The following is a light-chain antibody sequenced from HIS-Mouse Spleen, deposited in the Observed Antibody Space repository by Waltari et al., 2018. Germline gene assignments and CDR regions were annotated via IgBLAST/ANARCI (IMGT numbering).Light chain of an antibody. CDR1: SSDVGSYNL. J-gene: IGLJ3*02. CDR2: EGS. V-gene: IGLV2-23*01. CDR3: CSYAGSSPWV. Sequence: QSALTQPASVSGSPGQSITISCTGTSSDVGSYNLVSWYQQHPGKAPKLMMYEGSKRPSGVSKLFSGSKSGNTASLTIFGLQAEDEADYYCCSYAGSSPWVFGGGTKLTVL.